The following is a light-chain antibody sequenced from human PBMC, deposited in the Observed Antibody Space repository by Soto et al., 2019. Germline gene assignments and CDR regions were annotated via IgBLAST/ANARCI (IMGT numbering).Light chain of an antibody. CDR1: QSVSSN. V-gene: IGKV3-15*01. Sequence: EIVMTQSPATLSVSPGERATLSCRASQSVSSNLAWYQQKPGQAPGLLIYAASTRATGIPARFSGSGSGTEFTLTITSLQSEAFAVYYCQQYHDWPPYTFGQGTKLEIK. J-gene: IGKJ2*01. CDR2: AAS. CDR3: QQYHDWPPYT.